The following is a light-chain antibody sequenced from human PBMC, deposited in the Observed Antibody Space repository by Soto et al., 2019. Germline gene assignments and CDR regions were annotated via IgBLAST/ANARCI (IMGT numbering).Light chain of an antibody. V-gene: IGKV3-15*01. CDR2: KTS. CDR3: QLYARWPVT. J-gene: IGKJ4*01. CDR1: QSVGGN. Sequence: EIILTQSPATLSVSPGETTSLSCRATQSVGGNLGWYQQKPGQTPRLLIYKTSTRATGIPARFSGSGSETEFTLTISNLQSEDFAVYYCQLYARWPVTFGGGTKVEIK.